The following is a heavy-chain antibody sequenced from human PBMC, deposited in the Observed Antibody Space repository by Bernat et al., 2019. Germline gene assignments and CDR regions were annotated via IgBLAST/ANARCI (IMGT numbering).Heavy chain of an antibody. CDR1: GFTFSDYE. Sequence: EVQLVESGGGLVQPGGSLKLSCAASGFTFSDYEMNWVRQAPGKGLEWVSYISSTANHIYYDDSVKGRFTISGDNTKKSLYLPMNNLRAEDTADYYCARGTTWYSRTSNFDYWGQGTLVTVSS. CDR2: ISSTANHI. D-gene: IGHD6-13*01. V-gene: IGHV3-48*03. CDR3: ARGTTWYSRTSNFDY. J-gene: IGHJ4*02.